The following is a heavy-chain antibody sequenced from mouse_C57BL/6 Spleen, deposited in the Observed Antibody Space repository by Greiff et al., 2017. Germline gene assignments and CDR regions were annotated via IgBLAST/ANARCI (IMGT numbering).Heavy chain of an antibody. CDR2: IYPGSGST. CDR1: GYTFTSYW. V-gene: IGHV1-55*01. D-gene: IGHD1-1*01. CDR3: ARGISDYYDSGPDY. J-gene: IGHJ2*01. Sequence: QVQLQQPGAELVKPGASVKMSCKASGYTFTSYWITWVKQRPGQGLEWIGDIYPGSGSTNYNEKFKSKATLTVDTSSSTAYMQLSSLTSEDSAVYYCARGISDYYDSGPDYWGQGTTLTVSS.